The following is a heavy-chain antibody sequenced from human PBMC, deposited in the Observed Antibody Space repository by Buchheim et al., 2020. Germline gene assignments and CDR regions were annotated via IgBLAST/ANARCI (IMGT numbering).Heavy chain of an antibody. Sequence: QVQLQESGPGLVKPSQTLSLTCTVSGGSISSGDYYWSWIRQPPGKGLEWIGEINHSGSTNYNPSLTRRVTISVDTSKNQFSLKLSSVTAADTAVYYCARGNGYGGNWFDPWGQGTL. V-gene: IGHV4-30-4*08. CDR3: ARGNGYGGNWFDP. J-gene: IGHJ5*02. CDR2: INHSGST. D-gene: IGHD4-23*01. CDR1: GGSISSGDYY.